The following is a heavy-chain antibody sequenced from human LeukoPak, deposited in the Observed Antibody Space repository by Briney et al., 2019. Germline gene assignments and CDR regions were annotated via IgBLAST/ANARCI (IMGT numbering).Heavy chain of an antibody. CDR2: IKQDGSEK. CDR1: GFTFSSYA. CDR3: ARDRYYYGSGSYLGY. D-gene: IGHD3-10*01. Sequence: GGSLRLSCAASGFTFSSYAMSWVRQAPGKGLEWVANIKQDGSEKYYVDSVKGRFTISRDNAKNSLYLQMNSLRAEDTAVYYCARDRYYYGSGSYLGYWGQGTLVTVSS. V-gene: IGHV3-7*01. J-gene: IGHJ4*02.